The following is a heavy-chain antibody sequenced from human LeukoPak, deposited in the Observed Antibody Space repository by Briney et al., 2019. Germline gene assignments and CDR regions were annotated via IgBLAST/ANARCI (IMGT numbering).Heavy chain of an antibody. D-gene: IGHD1-1*01. V-gene: IGHV3-66*01. CDR1: GLTVSSTY. J-gene: IGHJ4*02. Sequence: GASLRLSCVISGLTVSSTYMSWARQAPGKGLEWVAVIYSGGTTNYEYSVKGRFIVYRDSSKITLYLQMNSLRAEETAVYYCASKVTTGYWGQGTLVTVSS. CDR2: IYSGGTT. CDR3: ASKVTTGY.